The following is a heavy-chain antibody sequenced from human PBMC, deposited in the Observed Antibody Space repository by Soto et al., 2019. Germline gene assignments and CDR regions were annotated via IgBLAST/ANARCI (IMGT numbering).Heavy chain of an antibody. J-gene: IGHJ6*02. V-gene: IGHV4-30-4*01. CDR3: ARDLWVEPELYYYGMDV. CDR2: ILYSGTT. CDR1: GDSISSADDY. Sequence: QVQLQESGPGLVRPSQTLSLTCTVSGDSISSADDYWSWIRQTPGKGLEWIGHILYSGTTYYNPSLKSRLTISVDTSKNHFSLRLTSVTAADTAVYYCARDLWVEPELYYYGMDVWGQGTTVTVSS. D-gene: IGHD1-1*01.